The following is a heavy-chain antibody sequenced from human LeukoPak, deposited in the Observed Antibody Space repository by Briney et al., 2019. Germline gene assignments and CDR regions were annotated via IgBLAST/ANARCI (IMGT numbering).Heavy chain of an antibody. CDR1: GFTFSSYS. V-gene: IGHV3-30*18. J-gene: IGHJ4*02. CDR2: ISYDGSNK. Sequence: PGGSLRLSCAASGFTFSSYSMNWVRQAPGKGLEWVAVISYDGSNKYYADSVKGRFTISRDNPKNTLYLQMNSLRAEDTAVYYCAKGDYFDYWGQGTLVTVSS. CDR3: AKGDYFDY.